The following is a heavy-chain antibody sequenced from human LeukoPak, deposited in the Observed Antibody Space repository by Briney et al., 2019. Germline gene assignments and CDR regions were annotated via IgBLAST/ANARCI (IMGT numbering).Heavy chain of an antibody. D-gene: IGHD3-22*01. J-gene: IGHJ1*01. CDR3: ARKSSGYAEYFQH. V-gene: IGHV4-39*01. CDR2: IYYSGST. Sequence: SETLSLTCTVSGGSISSSSYYWGWIRQPPGKGLEWIGSIYYSGSTYYNPSLKSRVTISVDTSKNRFSLKLSSVTAADTAVYYCARKSSGYAEYFQHWGQGTLVTVSS. CDR1: GGSISSSSYY.